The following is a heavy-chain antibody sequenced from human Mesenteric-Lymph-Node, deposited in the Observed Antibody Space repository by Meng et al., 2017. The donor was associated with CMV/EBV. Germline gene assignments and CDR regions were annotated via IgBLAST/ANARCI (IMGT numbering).Heavy chain of an antibody. CDR3: TTTAGYGDSDY. CDR2: IRSKAKSYAT. Sequence: GESLKISCAASGFIFSGSVIHWVRQAPGKGLEWVGHIRSKAKSYATAYTASLEGRFIISRDDSRNTAYLQVNSLKSEDTAVYYCTTTAGYGDSDYWGQGTLVTVSS. V-gene: IGHV3-73*01. J-gene: IGHJ4*02. D-gene: IGHD4-17*01. CDR1: GFIFSGSV.